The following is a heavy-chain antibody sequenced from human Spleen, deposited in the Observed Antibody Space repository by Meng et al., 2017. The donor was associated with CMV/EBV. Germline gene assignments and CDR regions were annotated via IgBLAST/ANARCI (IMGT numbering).Heavy chain of an antibody. CDR1: GFSLSDYY. V-gene: IGHV3-11*04. CDR2: ISNSGTTT. D-gene: IGHD6-13*01. Sequence: GESLKISCAASGFSLSDYYMSWIRQAPGKGLEWISYISNSGTTTYYADSVKGRFTISRDNAKNSLYLQMNSLRAEDTAVYYCARGGIAAPILDYYYGMDVWGQGTTVTVSS. J-gene: IGHJ6*02. CDR3: ARGGIAAPILDYYYGMDV.